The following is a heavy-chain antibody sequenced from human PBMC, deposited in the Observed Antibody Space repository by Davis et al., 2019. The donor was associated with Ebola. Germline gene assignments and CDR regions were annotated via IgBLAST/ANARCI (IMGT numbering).Heavy chain of an antibody. CDR2: LRGSGGST. D-gene: IGHD3-3*01. V-gene: IGHV3-23*01. J-gene: IGHJ6*04. Sequence: GGSLRLSCAASGFTFSSSGMHWVPQAPGTGLEWVSALRGSGGSTYYADSVKGRFTISRDNSKNTLYLQMNSLRAEDTAVYYCAKSGLSFGVVKYHYGMDVWGKGTTVTVSS. CDR3: AKSGLSFGVVKYHYGMDV. CDR1: GFTFSSSG.